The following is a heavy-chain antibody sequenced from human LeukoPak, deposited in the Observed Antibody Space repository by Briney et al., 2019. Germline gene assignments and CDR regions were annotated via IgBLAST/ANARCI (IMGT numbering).Heavy chain of an antibody. J-gene: IGHJ6*03. D-gene: IGHD6-6*01. V-gene: IGHV4-4*07. CDR2: IYTSGST. CDR1: GGSISSCY. Sequence: LETLSLTCTVSGGSISSCYWSWIRQPAGKGLEWIGRIYTSGSTNYNPSLKSRVTMSVDTSKNQFSLKLSSVTAADTAVYYCARVFSSSSPYYYYMDVWGKGTTVTVSS. CDR3: ARVFSSSSPYYYYMDV.